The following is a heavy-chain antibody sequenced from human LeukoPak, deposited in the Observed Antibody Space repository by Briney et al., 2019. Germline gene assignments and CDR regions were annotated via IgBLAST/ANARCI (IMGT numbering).Heavy chain of an antibody. D-gene: IGHD6-13*01. CDR1: GYSFTSYW. J-gene: IGHJ6*03. CDR2: IYPGDSDT. CDR3: AVPPRYRSRSREGYYYMDV. V-gene: IGHV5-51*01. Sequence: GESLKISCKGSGYSFTSYWIGWVRQMPGKGLEWMGIIYPGDSDTRYSPSFQGQVTISADKSISTAYLQWSSLKASDTAMYYCAVPPRYRSRSREGYYYMDVWGKGTTVTVSS.